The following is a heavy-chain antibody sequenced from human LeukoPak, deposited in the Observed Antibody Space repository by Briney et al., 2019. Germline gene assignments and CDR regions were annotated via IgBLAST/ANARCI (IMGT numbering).Heavy chain of an antibody. Sequence: ASVTVSCTSSGYTFTIYDINRVRQANGQGLERMGWMNANNGNAGSAQKFKCRVTMTSNTSISTAYMELSSLRSEDTAVYYCARGGTSAWYPQGGDFWGQGTLVTVSS. V-gene: IGHV1-8*01. D-gene: IGHD6-19*01. CDR2: MNANNGNA. CDR1: GYTFTIYD. J-gene: IGHJ4*02. CDR3: ARGGTSAWYPQGGDF.